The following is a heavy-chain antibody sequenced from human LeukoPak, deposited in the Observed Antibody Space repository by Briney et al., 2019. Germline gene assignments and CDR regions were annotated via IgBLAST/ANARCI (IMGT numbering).Heavy chain of an antibody. J-gene: IGHJ6*02. CDR2: ISGSGGRT. Sequence: GGSLRLSCAASRFTFNNYAMSWVRQAPGKGLEWVSAISGSGGRTYYADSVKGRFTISRDNAKNSLYLQMSSLRAEDTAVYYCARDSTEDPMQLGSYYYYYAMDVWGQGTTVTVSS. V-gene: IGHV3-23*01. D-gene: IGHD6-13*01. CDR3: ARDSTEDPMQLGSYYYYYAMDV. CDR1: RFTFNNYA.